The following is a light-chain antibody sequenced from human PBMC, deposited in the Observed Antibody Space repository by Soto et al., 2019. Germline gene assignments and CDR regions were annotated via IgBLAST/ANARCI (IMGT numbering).Light chain of an antibody. Sequence: QSALTQPASVSGSPGQSITISCTGTSSDVGDYNYVSWYQQHPGKAPKLMIFEVSNRPSGVSHRFSGSQSGNTASLTISGLQAEDEADYFCTSYTSISTYVFGTGTKLTVL. CDR3: TSYTSISTYV. J-gene: IGLJ1*01. CDR1: SSDVGDYNY. V-gene: IGLV2-14*01. CDR2: EVS.